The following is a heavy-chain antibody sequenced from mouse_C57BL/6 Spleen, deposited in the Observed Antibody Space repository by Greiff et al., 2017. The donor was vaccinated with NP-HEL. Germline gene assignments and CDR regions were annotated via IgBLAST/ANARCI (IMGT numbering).Heavy chain of an antibody. J-gene: IGHJ4*01. D-gene: IGHD2-12*01. V-gene: IGHV1-15*01. Sequence: LVESGAELVRPGASVTLSCKASGYTFTDYEMHWVKQTPVHGLEWIGAIDPETGGTAYNQKFKGKAILTADKSSSTAYMELRSLTSEDSAVYYCTRRPYYSPYAMDYWGQGTSVTVSS. CDR3: TRRPYYSPYAMDY. CDR1: GYTFTDYE. CDR2: IDPETGGT.